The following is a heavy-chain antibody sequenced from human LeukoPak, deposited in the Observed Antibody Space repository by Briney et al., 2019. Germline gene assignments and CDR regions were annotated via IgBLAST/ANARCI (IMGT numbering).Heavy chain of an antibody. CDR3: ALLNPWDY. CDR2: IWSDGSKK. Sequence: PGRPLRLSCVASGFSFRSYGMHWVRQAPGKGLEWVAVIWSDGSKKFYADSVKGRFTISRDDSKNTLYLQMNSLRAEDTAMYYCALLNPWDYWGRGTLVTVSS. V-gene: IGHV3-33*01. CDR1: GFSFRSYG. J-gene: IGHJ4*02.